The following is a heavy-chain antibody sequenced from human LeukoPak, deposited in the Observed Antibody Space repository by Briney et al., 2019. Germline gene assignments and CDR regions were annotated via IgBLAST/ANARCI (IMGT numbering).Heavy chain of an antibody. CDR1: GDSVSSNSAA. V-gene: IGHV6-1*01. CDR2: TYYRSKWYN. D-gene: IGHD3-16*01. CDR3: ARRRNDYFFDY. J-gene: IGHJ4*02. Sequence: SQTLSLTCVISGDSVSSNSAAWSWVRQSPSRGLEWLGWTYYRSKWYNDYAVSVKSRITINPDTSKNQFSLQLNSVTPEDTAVYYCARRRNDYFFDYWGQGTLVTVSS.